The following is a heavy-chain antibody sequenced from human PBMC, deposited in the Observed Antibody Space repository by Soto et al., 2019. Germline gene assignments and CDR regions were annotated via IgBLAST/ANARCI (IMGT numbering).Heavy chain of an antibody. D-gene: IGHD2-2*02. CDR1: GGSIRSNH. V-gene: IGHV4-59*08. J-gene: IGHJ3*02. Sequence: SETLSPTCSVSGGSIRSNHRSWIRQPPGKGLEWIGYIYYSGSTNYNPSLKSRVTISVDTSKNQFSLKLSSVTAADTAVYYCARRWGYTVDICGQGTMVTVSS. CDR2: IYYSGST. CDR3: ARRWGYTVDI.